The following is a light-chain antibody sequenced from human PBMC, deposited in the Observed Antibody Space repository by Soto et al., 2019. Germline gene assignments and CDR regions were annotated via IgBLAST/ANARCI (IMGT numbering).Light chain of an antibody. CDR3: HQANSSPLP. J-gene: IGKJ4*01. CDR1: QGISSW. CDR2: AAS. V-gene: IGKV1-12*01. Sequence: DIQMTQSPSSVSASVGARVNLTWRASQGISSWLAWYHQKPGKAPTLLIYAASSFPSGVPSRFSGSGSGTDFDLNVSILQHEDFATYYCHQANSSPLPFGGAKQVPIK.